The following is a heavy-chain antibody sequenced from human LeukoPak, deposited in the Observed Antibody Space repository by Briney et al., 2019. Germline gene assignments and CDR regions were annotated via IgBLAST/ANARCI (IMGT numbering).Heavy chain of an antibody. CDR2: INHSGST. CDR1: GGSFSGYY. D-gene: IGHD3-22*01. J-gene: IGHJ4*02. V-gene: IGHV4-34*01. CDR3: ARGAWVGYSDY. Sequence: SETLSLTCAVYGGSFSGYYWSWIRQPPGKGLEWIGEINHSGSTNYNPSLKSRVTISVDTSKNQFSLKLSSVTAADTAVYYCARGAWVGYSDYWGQGTLVTVSS.